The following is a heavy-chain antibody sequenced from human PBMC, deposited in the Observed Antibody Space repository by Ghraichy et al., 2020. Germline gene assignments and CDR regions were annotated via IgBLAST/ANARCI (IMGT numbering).Heavy chain of an antibody. V-gene: IGHV3-23*01. D-gene: IGHD3-3*01. CDR1: GSTFSTYA. CDR2: INFSGSST. J-gene: IGHJ4*02. CDR3: AAHDHNFWNGYTD. Sequence: GGSLRLSCTASGSTFSTYAMRWVRQAPGKGLEWVSAINFSGSSTYYTDSVKGRFTISRDNSKNTLYLQMNSLGAEDTALYYCAAHDHNFWNGYTDWGQGTQVTVSS.